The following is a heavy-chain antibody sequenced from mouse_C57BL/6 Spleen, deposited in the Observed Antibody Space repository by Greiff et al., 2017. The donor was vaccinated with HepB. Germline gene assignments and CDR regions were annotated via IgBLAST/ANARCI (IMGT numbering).Heavy chain of an antibody. V-gene: IGHV5-15*01. Sequence: EVKLQESGGGLVQPGGSLKLSCAASGFTFSDYGMAWVRQAPRKGPEWVAFISNLAYSIYYADTVTGRFTISRENAKNTLYLEMSSLRSEDTARYYCARMALRRHVDVWGTGTTVTVSS. CDR1: GFTFSDYG. CDR2: ISNLAYSI. CDR3: ARMALRRHVDV. D-gene: IGHD1-1*01. J-gene: IGHJ1*03.